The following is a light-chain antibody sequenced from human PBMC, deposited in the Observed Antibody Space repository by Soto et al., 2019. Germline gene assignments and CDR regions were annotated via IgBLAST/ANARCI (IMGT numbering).Light chain of an antibody. CDR2: GVH. CDR3: TACSANRPTR. Sequence: QSVLTQPISVSGSPGQSITISCTGNSNDIGTYDYVCWYQQHPGKAPRLLIHGVHNRSPGISGRFSASKSGLTASLTISGLQAEDEAYYCCTACSANRPTRFGPGTKVTAL. V-gene: IGLV2-14*01. J-gene: IGLJ1*01. CDR1: SNDIGTYDY.